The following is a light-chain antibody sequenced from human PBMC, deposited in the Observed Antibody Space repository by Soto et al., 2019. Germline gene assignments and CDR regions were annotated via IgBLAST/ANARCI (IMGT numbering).Light chain of an antibody. V-gene: IGKV3-11*01. CDR3: QQRSNWPLT. CDR2: DAS. Sequence: EIVLTQSPAPLSLSPGERATLSSRASQSVSSYLAWYQQKPGQAPRLLIYDASNRATGIPARFSGSGSGTDFTLTISSLEPEDFAVYYCQQRSNWPLTFGGGTKV. CDR1: QSVSSY. J-gene: IGKJ4*01.